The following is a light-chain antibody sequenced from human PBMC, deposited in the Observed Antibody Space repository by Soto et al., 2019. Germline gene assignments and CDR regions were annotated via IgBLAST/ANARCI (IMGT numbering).Light chain of an antibody. Sequence: SALTQSASVSGSPGQSITISCTGTSSDVGGYDYVSWYQQLPGKAPKLLIYDVNNRPSGVSHRFSGSKSGNTASLTISGLQAEDEADYYCSSYTGSSTFGFGTGTKVTVL. CDR3: SSYTGSSTFG. CDR1: SSDVGGYDY. CDR2: DVN. V-gene: IGLV2-14*01. J-gene: IGLJ1*01.